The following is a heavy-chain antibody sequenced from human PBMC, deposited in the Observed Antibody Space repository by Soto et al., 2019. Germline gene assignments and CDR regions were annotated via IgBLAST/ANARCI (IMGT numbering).Heavy chain of an antibody. CDR3: ARDLRRRGSSSWYHKDYYYYGMDV. V-gene: IGHV4-59*01. Sequence: SETLSLSCTVSGGSISSYYWSWIRQPPGKGLEWIGYIYYSGSTNYNPSLKSRVTISVHTSKNQFSLKLSSVTAADTAVYYCARDLRRRGSSSWYHKDYYYYGMDVWGQGTTVTVSS. D-gene: IGHD6-13*01. CDR2: IYYSGST. CDR1: GGSISSYY. J-gene: IGHJ6*02.